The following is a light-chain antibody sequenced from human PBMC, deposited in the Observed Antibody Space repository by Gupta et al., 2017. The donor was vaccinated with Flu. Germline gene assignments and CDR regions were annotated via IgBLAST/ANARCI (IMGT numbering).Light chain of an antibody. CDR1: SSNIGAGYY. Sequence: QYVLTPPPSVSGAPGQRVTISITGSSSNIGAGYYVHCHQQDPEKTLRLLVYDKSSRTAGVPDRFSASGAGTSASLAITGPKAEEAADYYCQSSARNKRVVFGAGTKVTVL. CDR3: QSSARNKRVV. CDR2: DKS. J-gene: IGLJ1*01. V-gene: IGLV1-40*01.